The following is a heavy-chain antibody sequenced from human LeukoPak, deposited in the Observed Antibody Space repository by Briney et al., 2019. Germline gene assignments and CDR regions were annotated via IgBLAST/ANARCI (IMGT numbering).Heavy chain of an antibody. Sequence: SETLSLTCAVYGGSFSGYYWSWIRQPPGKGLEWIGEINHSGSTNYNPSLKSRVTISVDTSKNQFSLKLSSVTAADTAVYYCARGTTVTTLHLDYWGQGTLVTVSS. J-gene: IGHJ4*02. D-gene: IGHD4-17*01. CDR2: INHSGST. CDR1: GGSFSGYY. V-gene: IGHV4-34*01. CDR3: ARGTTVTTLHLDY.